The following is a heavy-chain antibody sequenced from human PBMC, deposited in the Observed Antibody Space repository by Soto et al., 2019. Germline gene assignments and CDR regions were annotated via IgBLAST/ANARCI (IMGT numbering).Heavy chain of an antibody. CDR3: ARGGPAVLRYFDWLSHNWFDP. V-gene: IGHV4-30-2*01. D-gene: IGHD3-9*01. J-gene: IGHJ5*02. Sequence: SETLSLTCAVSGGSISSSGYSWSWIRQPPGKGLEWIGYIYPSGSSYYNPSLKSRVTMSVDRSKNQFSLKLSSVTAADTAVYYCARGGPAVLRYFDWLSHNWFDPWGQGTLVTVSS. CDR2: IYPSGSS. CDR1: GGSISSSGYS.